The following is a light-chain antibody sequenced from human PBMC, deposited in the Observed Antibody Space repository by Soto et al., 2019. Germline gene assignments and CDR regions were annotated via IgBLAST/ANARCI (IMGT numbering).Light chain of an antibody. V-gene: IGKV3-20*01. CDR1: QSVRSSY. CDR3: QQYGSSPAT. Sequence: EIVLTRSPGTVSLSPGERATLSCRASQSVRSSYLAWYQQKPGQAPRLLIYGASSRATGIPDRFSGSGSGTDFTLTISRLEPEDFAVYYCQQYGSSPATFGQGTKV. J-gene: IGKJ1*01. CDR2: GAS.